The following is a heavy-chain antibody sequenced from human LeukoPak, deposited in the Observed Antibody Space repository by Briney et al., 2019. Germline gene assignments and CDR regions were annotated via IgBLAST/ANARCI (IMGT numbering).Heavy chain of an antibody. Sequence: GRSLRLSCAASGFTFNNYAMHWVRQAPGKGLEWVAAISYDARIEHYSDSVKGRFTISRDNSKNTLYLLMNSLRTEDTAVYYCTRFRNVRRGSDGYLFDYWGQGTLVTVSS. V-gene: IGHV3-30*04. CDR1: GFTFNNYA. CDR3: TRFRNVRRGSDGYLFDY. J-gene: IGHJ4*02. D-gene: IGHD5-12*01. CDR2: ISYDARIE.